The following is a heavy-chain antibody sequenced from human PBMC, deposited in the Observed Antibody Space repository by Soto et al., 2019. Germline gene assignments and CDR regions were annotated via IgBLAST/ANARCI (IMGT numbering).Heavy chain of an antibody. CDR3: ARDYGSGSYYNVPWFDP. CDR2: IYYSGST. CDR1: GGSISSYY. V-gene: IGHV4-59*01. D-gene: IGHD3-10*01. Sequence: VQLQESGPGLVKPSETLSLTCTVSGGSISSYYWSWIRQPPGKGLEWIGYIYYSGSTNYNPSLKSRVTISVDTSKNQFSLKLSSVTAADTAVYYCARDYGSGSYYNVPWFDPWGQGTLVTVSS. J-gene: IGHJ5*02.